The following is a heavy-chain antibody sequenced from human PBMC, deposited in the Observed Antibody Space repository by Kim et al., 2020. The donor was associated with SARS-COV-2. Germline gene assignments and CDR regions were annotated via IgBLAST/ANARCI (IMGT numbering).Heavy chain of an antibody. CDR2: ISYDGSNK. CDR1: GFTFSSYA. J-gene: IGHJ6*02. CDR3: ARDRGVAVAGTHEGRMDV. V-gene: IGHV3-30-3*01. Sequence: GGSLRLSCAASGFTFSSYAMHWVRQAPGKGLEWVAVISYDGSNKYYADSVKGRFTISRDNSKNTLYLQMNSLRAEDTAVYYCARDRGVAVAGTHEGRMDVWGQGTTVTVSS. D-gene: IGHD6-19*01.